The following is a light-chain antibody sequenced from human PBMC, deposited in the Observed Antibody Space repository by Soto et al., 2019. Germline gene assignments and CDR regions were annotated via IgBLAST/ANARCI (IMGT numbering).Light chain of an antibody. V-gene: IGLV2-8*01. CDR2: EAS. CDR1: SSDVGSYDY. J-gene: IGLJ2*01. Sequence: QSVLTQPPSASGSPGQSVTISCTGTSSDVGSYDYVSWYQQHPGKAPKLMIYEASKRPSGVPDRFSGSRSGNTASLTVSGLQAEDEANYYCSSYAGSNNFGVIFGGGTKLTVL. CDR3: SSYAGSNNFGVI.